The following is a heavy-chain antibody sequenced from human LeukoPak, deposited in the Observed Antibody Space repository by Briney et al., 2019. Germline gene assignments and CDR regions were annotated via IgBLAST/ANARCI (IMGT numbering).Heavy chain of an antibody. D-gene: IGHD3-22*01. Sequence: SETLSLTCTVSGGSISSSSYYWGWVRQPPGKGLEWIGYIYYSGSTYYNPSLKSRVTISVDTSKNQFSLKLSSVTAADTAVYYCARGRYYYDSSGYFPFDYWGQGTLVTVSS. J-gene: IGHJ4*02. CDR2: IYYSGST. CDR3: ARGRYYYDSSGYFPFDY. CDR1: GGSISSSSYY. V-gene: IGHV4-31*03.